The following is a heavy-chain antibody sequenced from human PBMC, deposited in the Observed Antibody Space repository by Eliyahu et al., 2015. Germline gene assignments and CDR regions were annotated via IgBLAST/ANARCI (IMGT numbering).Heavy chain of an antibody. CDR3: ARVVVITSRFDY. V-gene: IGHV4-39*01. D-gene: IGHD3-22*01. CDR2: IYYSGST. Sequence: QLQLQESGPGLVKPSETLSLTCTVSGXSISSSSYYWGWXRQPPGKGLEWIGSIYYSGSTYYNPSLKSRVTISVDTSKNQFSLKLSSVTAADTAVYYCARVVVITSRFDYWGQGTLVTVSS. CDR1: GXSISSSSYY. J-gene: IGHJ4*02.